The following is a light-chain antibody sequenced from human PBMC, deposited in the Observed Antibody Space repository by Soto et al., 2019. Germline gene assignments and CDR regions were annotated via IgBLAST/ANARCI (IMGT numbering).Light chain of an antibody. J-gene: IGKJ5*01. V-gene: IGKV3-20*01. CDR2: GAS. Sequence: EIVLTQSPGTLSLSPGERATLSCRASQSVSSSYLAWYQQKPGQAPRLLIYGASNRATGIPDRFSGSVSGTDFTLTISRLEPEDFAVYFCQQYGSSPITFGHGTRLEIK. CDR1: QSVSSSY. CDR3: QQYGSSPIT.